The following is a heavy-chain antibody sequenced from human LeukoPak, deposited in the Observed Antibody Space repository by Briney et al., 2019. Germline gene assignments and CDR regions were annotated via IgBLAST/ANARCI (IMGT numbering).Heavy chain of an antibody. Sequence: GGSLRLSCAASGFTFSNYWMHWVRQVPGKGLVWVSRINTGGSSTTYADSVKGRFTIPRDNAKNTLYLQMNSLRAEDMAVYYCARSNQADDYWGQGTLVTVSS. CDR1: GFTFSNYW. D-gene: IGHD4-11*01. J-gene: IGHJ4*02. CDR2: INTGGSST. CDR3: ARSNQADDY. V-gene: IGHV3-74*01.